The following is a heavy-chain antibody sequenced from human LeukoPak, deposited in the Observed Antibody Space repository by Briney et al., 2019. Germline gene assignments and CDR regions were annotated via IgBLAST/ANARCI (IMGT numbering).Heavy chain of an antibody. CDR2: IIPIFGAA. CDR3: ARDGYNSFDY. V-gene: IGHV1-69*05. CDR1: GGTFSSYA. D-gene: IGHD5-24*01. Sequence: SVKVSCKASGGTFSSYAISWVRQAPGQGLEWMGRIIPIFGAANYAQKFQGRVTITTDESTSTAYMELRSLRSEDTAVYYCARDGYNSFDYWGQGTLVTVSS. J-gene: IGHJ4*02.